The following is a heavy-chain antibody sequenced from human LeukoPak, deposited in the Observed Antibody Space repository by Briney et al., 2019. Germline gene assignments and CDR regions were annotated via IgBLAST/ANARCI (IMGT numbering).Heavy chain of an antibody. CDR3: ARDSTVFDAFDI. CDR2: ISKNGGTT. Sequence: GGSLRLSCAASGFTFRNYAMRWVRQAPGKGLEYVSGISKNGGTTSYANSVKGRFTISRDTSKNTLYLQMGSLRAEDMAIYYCARDSTVFDAFDIWGQGTMVTVS. J-gene: IGHJ3*02. CDR1: GFTFRNYA. D-gene: IGHD4-17*01. V-gene: IGHV3-64*01.